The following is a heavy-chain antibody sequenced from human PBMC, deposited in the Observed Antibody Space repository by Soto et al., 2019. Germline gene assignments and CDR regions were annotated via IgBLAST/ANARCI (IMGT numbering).Heavy chain of an antibody. V-gene: IGHV3-9*01. CDR3: AFAWSGATLGELTFDP. Sequence: GGSLRLSCAASGFTFDDYAMHWVRQAPGKGLEWVSGISWNSGSIGYADSVKGRFTISRDNAKNSLYLQMNSLRAEDTALYYCAFAWSGATLGELTFDPWGQGTLVTVSS. CDR1: GFTFDDYA. J-gene: IGHJ5*02. CDR2: ISWNSGSI. D-gene: IGHD3-16*01.